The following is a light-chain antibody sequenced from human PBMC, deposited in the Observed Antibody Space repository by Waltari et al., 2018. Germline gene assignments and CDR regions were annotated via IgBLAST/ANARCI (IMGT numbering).Light chain of an antibody. CDR3: QTWGTDIYV. V-gene: IGLV4-69*01. CDR1: RRHNNYA. CDR2: VNSDGSH. J-gene: IGLJ1*01. Sequence: QLVLTQSPSASAPLGASLQATCPLRRRHNNYAIAAHQQQPEKGPRYLMKVNSDGSHIKVDGIPDRFSGSSAGADRYLTSSSLQSEDEADYYCQTWGTDIYVFGTGTKVTVL.